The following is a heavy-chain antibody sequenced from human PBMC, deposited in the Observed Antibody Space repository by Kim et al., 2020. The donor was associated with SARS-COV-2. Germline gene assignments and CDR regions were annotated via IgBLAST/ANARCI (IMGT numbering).Heavy chain of an antibody. Sequence: SETLSLTCTVSGGSISGNSYFWGWIRQPPGKGLEWIGTIYNSGSYYNSSLKSRVTISVDTSKNQFSLNLTSVTATDTAVYYCARGVGAWGQGTLVTVSS. V-gene: IGHV4-39*01. CDR2: IYNSGS. CDR3: ARGVGA. CDR1: GGSISGNSYF. J-gene: IGHJ5*02. D-gene: IGHD2-8*01.